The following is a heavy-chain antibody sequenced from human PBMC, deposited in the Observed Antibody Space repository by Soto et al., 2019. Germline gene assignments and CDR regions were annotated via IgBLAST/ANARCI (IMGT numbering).Heavy chain of an antibody. V-gene: IGHV4-31*03. CDR2: IYFTGAT. CDR3: ASIPRRGYSYGIDY. D-gene: IGHD2-21*02. J-gene: IGHJ4*02. CDR1: GGSIGSGTCY. Sequence: QVQLQESGPGLVKPSQTLSLTCNVSGGSIGSGTCYWTWIRQHPGEGLEWIGHIYFTGATYSNPSLRSRLTMSVDTSKNQFSLKLTSVTAADTATYYCASIPRRGYSYGIDYWGQGTLVTVSS.